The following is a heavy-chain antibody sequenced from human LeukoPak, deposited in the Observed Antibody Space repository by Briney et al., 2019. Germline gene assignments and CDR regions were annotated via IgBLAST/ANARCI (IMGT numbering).Heavy chain of an antibody. CDR2: IIPIFGTA. J-gene: IGHJ4*02. CDR3: ARVGTNYYDSSGYEY. Sequence: ASVKVSCKASGGTFSSYAISWVRQAPGQGLEWMGGIIPIFGTANYAQKLQGRVTMTTDTSTSTAYMELRSLRSDDTAVYYCARVGTNYYDSSGYEYWGQGTLVTVSS. CDR1: GGTFSSYA. D-gene: IGHD3-22*01. V-gene: IGHV1-69*05.